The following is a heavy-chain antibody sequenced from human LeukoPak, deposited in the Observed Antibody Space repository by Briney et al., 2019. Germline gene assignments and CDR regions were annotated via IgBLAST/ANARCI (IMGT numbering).Heavy chain of an antibody. J-gene: IGHJ4*02. Sequence: PSETLSLTCTVSGGSISSYYWSWIRQPPGKGLEWIGYIYYSGSTNYNPSLKSRVTISVDTSKNQFSLKLSSVTAADTAVYYCARGVVRGVIITVWGQGTLVTVSS. CDR1: GGSISSYY. V-gene: IGHV4-59*01. CDR2: IYYSGST. D-gene: IGHD3-10*01. CDR3: ARGVVRGVIITV.